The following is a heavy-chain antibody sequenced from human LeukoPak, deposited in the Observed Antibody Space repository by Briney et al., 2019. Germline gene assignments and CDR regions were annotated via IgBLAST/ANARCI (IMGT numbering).Heavy chain of an antibody. D-gene: IGHD5-24*01. Sequence: ASVKVSCKASGGTFSSYAISWVRQAPGQGLEWMGGIIPIFGTANYAQKFQGRVTITTDESTGTAYMELSSLRSEDTAVYYCARSAEMATNDAFDIWGQGTMVTVSS. J-gene: IGHJ3*02. CDR3: ARSAEMATNDAFDI. CDR2: IIPIFGTA. CDR1: GGTFSSYA. V-gene: IGHV1-69*05.